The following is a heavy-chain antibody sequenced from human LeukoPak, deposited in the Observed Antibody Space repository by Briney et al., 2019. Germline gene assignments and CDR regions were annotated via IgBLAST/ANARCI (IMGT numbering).Heavy chain of an antibody. J-gene: IGHJ6*02. D-gene: IGHD4-4*01. V-gene: IGHV4-34*01. CDR2: INHSGST. CDR3: ALHPNRRYYYYGMDV. CDR1: GGSFRGYY. Sequence: PSETLSLTCAVYGGSFRGYYWSWIRQPPGKGLEWIGEINHSGSTNYNPSLKSRVTISVDTSKNQFSLKLSSVTAADTAVYYCALHPNRRYYYYGMDVWGQGTTVTVSS.